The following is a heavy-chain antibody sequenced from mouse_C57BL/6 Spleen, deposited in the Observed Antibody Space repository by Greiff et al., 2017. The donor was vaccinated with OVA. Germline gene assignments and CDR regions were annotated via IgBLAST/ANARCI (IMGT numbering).Heavy chain of an antibody. CDR1: GYTFTDYY. Sequence: EVQLQQSGPELVKPGASVKISCKASGYTFTDYYMNWVKQSHGKSLEWIGDINPNNGGTSYNQKFKGKATLTVDKSSSTAYMELRSLTSEDSAVYYCARESPGGFAYWGQGTLVTVSA. V-gene: IGHV1-26*01. CDR3: ARESPGGFAY. J-gene: IGHJ3*01. CDR2: INPNNGGT. D-gene: IGHD4-1*01.